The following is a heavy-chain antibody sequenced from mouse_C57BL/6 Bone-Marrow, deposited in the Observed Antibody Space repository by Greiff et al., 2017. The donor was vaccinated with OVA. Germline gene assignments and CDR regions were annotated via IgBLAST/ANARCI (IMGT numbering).Heavy chain of an antibody. CDR3: ARRPFYSNYDY. V-gene: IGHV1-55*01. D-gene: IGHD2-5*01. J-gene: IGHJ2*01. Sequence: VQLQQPGAELVKPGASVKMSCKASGYTFTSYWITWVKQRPGQGLEWIGDIYPGSGSTNYNEKFKSKATLTVDTSSSTAYMQLRSLTSEDSAVYYCARRPFYSNYDYWGQGTTLTVSS. CDR1: GYTFTSYW. CDR2: IYPGSGST.